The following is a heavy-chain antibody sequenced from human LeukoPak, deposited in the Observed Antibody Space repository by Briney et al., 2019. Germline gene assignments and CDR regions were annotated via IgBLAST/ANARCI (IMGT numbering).Heavy chain of an antibody. CDR3: ARDTRRFDP. CDR1: GGSINSYY. V-gene: IGHV4-39*07. Sequence: SETLSLTCTVSGGSINSYYWGWIRQPPGKGLEWIGSIYYSGSTYYNPSLKSRVTISVDTSKNQFSLKLSSVTAADTAVYYCARDTRRFDPWGQGTLVTVSS. J-gene: IGHJ5*02. CDR2: IYYSGST.